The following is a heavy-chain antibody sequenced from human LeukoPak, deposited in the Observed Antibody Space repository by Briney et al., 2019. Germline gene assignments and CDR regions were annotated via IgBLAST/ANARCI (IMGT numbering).Heavy chain of an antibody. Sequence: SETLSLTCSVSGVSISNYYWSWIRQPPGKGLEWIAFIYYDGTTNYNPSLKSRATISVDTSKNQYSLNLISVTPADAAVYYCARGGASSKFFNAWGQGILVTVSS. CDR1: GVSISNYY. D-gene: IGHD6-6*01. V-gene: IGHV4-59*01. CDR2: IYYDGTT. CDR3: ARGGASSKFFNA. J-gene: IGHJ5*02.